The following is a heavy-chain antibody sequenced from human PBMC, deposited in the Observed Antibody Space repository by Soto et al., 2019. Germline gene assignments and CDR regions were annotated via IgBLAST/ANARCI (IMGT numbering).Heavy chain of an antibody. CDR3: ARDSSSWYGYYYYYYGMDV. Sequence: SQTLSLTCAISGDSVSSNSAAWNWIRQSPSRGLEWLGRTYYRSKWYNDYAVSVKSRITTNPDTSKNQFSLQLNSVTPEDTAVYYCARDSSSWYGYYYYYYGMDVWGQGTTVTVSS. J-gene: IGHJ6*02. CDR2: TYYRSKWYN. D-gene: IGHD6-13*01. CDR1: GDSVSSNSAA. V-gene: IGHV6-1*01.